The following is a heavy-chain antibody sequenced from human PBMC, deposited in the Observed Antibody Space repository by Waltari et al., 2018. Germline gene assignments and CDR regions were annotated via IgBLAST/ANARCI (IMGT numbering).Heavy chain of an antibody. J-gene: IGHJ3*02. CDR2: ISAYNGNT. D-gene: IGHD2-15*01. V-gene: IGHV1-18*01. CDR3: AASSPGYCSGGSCYSDAFDI. CDR1: GYTFTSYG. Sequence: QVQLVQSGAEVKKPGASVKVSCKASGYTFTSYGISWVRPAPGQGLEWMGWISAYNGNTNYAQKLQGRVTMTTDTSTSTAYMELRSLRSDDTAVYYCAASSPGYCSGGSCYSDAFDIWGQGTMVTVSS.